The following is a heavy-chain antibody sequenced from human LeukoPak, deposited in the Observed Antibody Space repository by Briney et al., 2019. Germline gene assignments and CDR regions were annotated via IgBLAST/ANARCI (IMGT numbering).Heavy chain of an antibody. V-gene: IGHV4-34*01. CDR2: INHSGST. D-gene: IGHD4-17*01. Sequence: SETLSLTCAVYGGSFSGYYWSWIRQPPGKGLEWIGEINHSGSTNYNPSLKSRVTISVDTSKNQLSLKLSSVTAADTAVYYCARGHYGYGDYYYWGQGTLVTVSS. CDR3: ARGHYGYGDYYY. J-gene: IGHJ4*02. CDR1: GGSFSGYY.